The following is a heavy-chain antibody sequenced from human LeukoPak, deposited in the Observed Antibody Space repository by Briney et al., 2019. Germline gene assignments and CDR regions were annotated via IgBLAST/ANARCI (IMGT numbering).Heavy chain of an antibody. CDR2: IYYSGST. J-gene: IGHJ6*02. V-gene: IGHV4-59*12. D-gene: IGHD4-17*01. CDR1: GGSISSYY. Sequence: SETLSLTCTVSGGSISSYYWSWIRQPPGKGLEWIGYIYYSGSTNYNPSLKSRVTISVDTSKNQFSLKLSSVTAADTAVYYCASGAVIGDYPEYYGMDVWGQGTTVTVSS. CDR3: ASGAVIGDYPEYYGMDV.